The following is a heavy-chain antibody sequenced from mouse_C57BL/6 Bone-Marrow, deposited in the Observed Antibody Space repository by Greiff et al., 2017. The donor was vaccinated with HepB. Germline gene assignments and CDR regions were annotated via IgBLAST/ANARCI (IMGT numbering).Heavy chain of an antibody. V-gene: IGHV5-12*01. D-gene: IGHD2-4*01. Sequence: EVKLMESGGGLVQPGGSLKLSCAASGFTFSDYYMYWVRQTPEKRLEWVAYISNGGGSTYYPDTVKGRFTISRDNAKNTLYLQMSRLKSEDTAMYYCRIYYDYDDAMDYWGQGTSVTVSS. CDR2: ISNGGGST. CDR1: GFTFSDYY. J-gene: IGHJ4*01. CDR3: RIYYDYDDAMDY.